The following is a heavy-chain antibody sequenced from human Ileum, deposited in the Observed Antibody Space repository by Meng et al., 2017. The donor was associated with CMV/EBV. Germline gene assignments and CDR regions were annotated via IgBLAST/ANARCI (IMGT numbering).Heavy chain of an antibody. J-gene: IGHJ4*02. D-gene: IGHD4-17*01. CDR3: ARGLYGDHINNYFDS. CDR2: IDHSGNI. CDR1: GASITNRNW. V-gene: IGHV4-4*02. Sequence: QVQLQESGPGLVKPSGTLSLTCAVSGASITNRNWWAWVRQSPGKGLEWIGEIDHSGNIHDNPSLKSRVTMSMDKSKNQFSVSLSSVTAADTAVYYCARGLYGDHINNYFDSWGQGILVTVSS.